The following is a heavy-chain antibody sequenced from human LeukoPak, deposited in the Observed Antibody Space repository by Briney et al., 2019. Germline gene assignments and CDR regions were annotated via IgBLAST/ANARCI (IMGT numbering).Heavy chain of an antibody. J-gene: IGHJ3*02. CDR3: AKRPLSGYYSYDAFDI. CDR1: GFTFSSYS. Sequence: GGSLRLSCAASGFTFSSYSMNWVRQAPGKGLEWVSSISSSSSYIYYADSVKGRFTISRDNSKNTLYLQMNSLRAEDTAVYYCAKRPLSGYYSYDAFDIWGQGTMVTVSS. V-gene: IGHV3-21*01. CDR2: ISSSSSYI. D-gene: IGHD3-22*01.